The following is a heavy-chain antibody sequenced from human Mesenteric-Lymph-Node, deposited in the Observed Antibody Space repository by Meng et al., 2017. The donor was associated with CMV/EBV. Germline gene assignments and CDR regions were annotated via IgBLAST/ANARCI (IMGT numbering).Heavy chain of an antibody. D-gene: IGHD2-21*01. CDR2: ISSRRGFT. J-gene: IGHJ4*02. CDR3: ARGTLAPDY. V-gene: IGHV3-23*01. CDR1: GMSFSSDT. Sequence: GESLKISCAVSGMSFSSDTMNWVRQSPGKGLEWVSSISSRRGFTYYADSVKGRFTISRDNSKNTVYLQMHSLRAEDTAVYYCARGTLAPDYWGQGTLVTVSS.